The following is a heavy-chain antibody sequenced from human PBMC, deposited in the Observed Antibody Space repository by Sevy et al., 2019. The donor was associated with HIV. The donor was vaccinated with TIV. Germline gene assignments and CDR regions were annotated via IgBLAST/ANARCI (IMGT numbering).Heavy chain of an antibody. D-gene: IGHD4-17*01. CDR1: GGSISSHY. CDR2: IFASGST. Sequence: SETLSLTCTVSGGSISSHYWIWIRQPAGKGLEWIGRIFASGSTNYNPSLKSRVSMSIDTSKKQFSLKLTSVTAADTAVYYCARVHGDYTYFDYWGQGTLVTVSS. V-gene: IGHV4-4*07. CDR3: ARVHGDYTYFDY. J-gene: IGHJ4*02.